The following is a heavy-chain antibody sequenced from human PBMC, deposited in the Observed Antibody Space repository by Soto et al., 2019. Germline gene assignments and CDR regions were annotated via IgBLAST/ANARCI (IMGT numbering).Heavy chain of an antibody. CDR3: ARTYCSSTSCYYYYGMDV. Sequence: ASVKVSCKASGYTVTSYGISWVRQAPGQGLEWMGWISAYNGNTNYAQKLQGRVTMTTDTSTSTAYMELRSLRSDDTAVYYCARTYCSSTSCYYYYGMDVWGKGTTVTVSS. CDR1: GYTVTSYG. J-gene: IGHJ6*04. V-gene: IGHV1-18*04. CDR2: ISAYNGNT. D-gene: IGHD2-2*01.